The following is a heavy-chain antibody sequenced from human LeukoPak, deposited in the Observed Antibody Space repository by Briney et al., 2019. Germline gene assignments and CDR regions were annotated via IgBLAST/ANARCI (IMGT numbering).Heavy chain of an antibody. D-gene: IGHD6-13*01. CDR1: GYTFTGYY. V-gene: IGHV1-18*04. CDR3: ARGGLAAAGSYNWFDP. J-gene: IGHJ5*02. Sequence: ASVKVSCKASGYTFTGYYMHWVRQAPGQGLEWMGWISAYNGNTNYAQKLQGRVTMTTDTSTSTAYMELRSLRSDDTAVYYCARGGLAAAGSYNWFDPWGQGTLVTVSS. CDR2: ISAYNGNT.